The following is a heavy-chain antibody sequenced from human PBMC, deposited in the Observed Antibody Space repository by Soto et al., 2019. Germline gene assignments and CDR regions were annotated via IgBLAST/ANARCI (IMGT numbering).Heavy chain of an antibody. CDR2: FDPEDGET. Sequence: GASVKVSCKVSGYTLTELSMHWVRQAPGKGLEWMGGFDPEDGETIYAQKFQGRVTMTEDTSTDTAYMELSSLRSEDTAVYYCATDPTGFELRYFDWLSFDYWGQGTLVTVSS. CDR3: ATDPTGFELRYFDWLSFDY. CDR1: GYTLTELS. J-gene: IGHJ4*02. D-gene: IGHD3-9*01. V-gene: IGHV1-24*01.